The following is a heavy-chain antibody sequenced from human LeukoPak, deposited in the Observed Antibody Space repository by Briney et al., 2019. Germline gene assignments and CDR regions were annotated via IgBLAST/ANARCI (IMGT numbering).Heavy chain of an antibody. V-gene: IGHV4-59*07. D-gene: IGHD3-22*01. CDR1: APSISSYY. Sequence: SHTLSLACTVSAPSISSYYWSWTRHPPGKGLEWVGFSDNSWSTCYNPSLKRRVTISVDSSMKHFSLMLTSVTAADTAVYYCARYYADINGYYYYYDYWGEGTLVTVSP. CDR2: SDNSWST. CDR3: ARYYADINGYYYYYDY. J-gene: IGHJ4*02.